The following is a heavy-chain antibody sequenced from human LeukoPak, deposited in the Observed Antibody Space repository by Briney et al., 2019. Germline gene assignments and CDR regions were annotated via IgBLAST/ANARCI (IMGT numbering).Heavy chain of an antibody. CDR2: ISSSSSYI. J-gene: IGHJ4*02. CDR1: GFTFSSYG. Sequence: PGGSLRLSCAASGFTFSSYGMSWVRQAPGKGLEWVSSISSSSSYIYYADSVKGRFTISRDNAKNSLYLQMNSLRAEDTAVYYCARDRIQLWSYDYWGQGTLVTVSS. V-gene: IGHV3-21*01. D-gene: IGHD5-18*01. CDR3: ARDRIQLWSYDY.